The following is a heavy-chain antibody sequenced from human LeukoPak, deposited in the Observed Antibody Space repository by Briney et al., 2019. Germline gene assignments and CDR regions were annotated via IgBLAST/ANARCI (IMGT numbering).Heavy chain of an antibody. Sequence: PGGSLRLSCAASGFTFSSYWMHWVRKAPGKGLGWVSGINSDGSSATYADSVKGRFTISRDNAKNTLYLQMNSLRAEDTAVYYCARPGRGYSYGSFDYWGQGTLVTVSS. D-gene: IGHD5-18*01. CDR1: GFTFSSYW. CDR2: INSDGSSA. CDR3: ARPGRGYSYGSFDY. J-gene: IGHJ4*02. V-gene: IGHV3-74*01.